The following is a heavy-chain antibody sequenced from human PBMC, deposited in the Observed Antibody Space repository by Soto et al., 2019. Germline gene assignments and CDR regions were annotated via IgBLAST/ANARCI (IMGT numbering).Heavy chain of an antibody. D-gene: IGHD4-17*01. CDR3: ARDEGVPGAGFDS. CDR2: ISSDGRIE. V-gene: IGHV3-30*04. CDR1: GFTFSYYA. Sequence: QVQLVESGGGVVQPGRSLRLSCAASGFTFSYYAFHWVRQAPGKGLEWVSMISSDGRIENYADSVRGRFTISRDNSRNTLYLQMNSLTPDDTAVYYCARDEGVPGAGFDSWGQGNLVTVSS. J-gene: IGHJ5*01.